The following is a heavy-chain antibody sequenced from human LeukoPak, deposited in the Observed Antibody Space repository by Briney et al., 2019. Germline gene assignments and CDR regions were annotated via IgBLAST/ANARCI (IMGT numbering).Heavy chain of an antibody. V-gene: IGHV1-2*02. J-gene: IGHJ6*03. D-gene: IGHD2-15*01. Sequence: ASVKVSCKASGYTFTGYYMHWVRQAPGQGLEWMGWINPNSGGTNYAQKFQGRVTMTRDTSISTAYMELSRLRSDDTAVYYCARDPQDCSGGSCYAGLYYLDVWGKGTTVTVSS. CDR2: INPNSGGT. CDR3: ARDPQDCSGGSCYAGLYYLDV. CDR1: GYTFTGYY.